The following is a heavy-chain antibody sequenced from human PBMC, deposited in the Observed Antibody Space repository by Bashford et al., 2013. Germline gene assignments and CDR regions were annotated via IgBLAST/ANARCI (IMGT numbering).Heavy chain of an antibody. J-gene: IGHJ4*02. V-gene: IGHV4-61*02. Sequence: SETLSLTCSVSGDPINSGNYYWNWIRQPAGKGLEWIGRIYTGGNIDYNPSLVGRVTISADTSKNQVSLKLTSATAADTAVYFCVSGDRGATVDYWGQGSLVTVSS. CDR2: IYTGGNI. D-gene: IGHD3-10*01. CDR1: GDPINSGNYY. CDR3: VSGDRGATVDY.